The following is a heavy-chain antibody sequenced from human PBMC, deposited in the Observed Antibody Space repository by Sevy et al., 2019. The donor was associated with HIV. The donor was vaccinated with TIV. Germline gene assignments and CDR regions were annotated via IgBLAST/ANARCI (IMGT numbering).Heavy chain of an antibody. CDR2: IYGSGGAT. CDR3: AGGRYDSNGSFDAFDI. Sequence: GGSLRLSCKPSGFTFTSYAMSWVRQAPGKGLEWVSTIYGSGGATYYADSVKGRFTISRDNSKNTLYLQMNSLRIEDTAVYYCAGGRYDSNGSFDAFDIWGQGTMVTVSS. CDR1: GFTFTSYA. D-gene: IGHD3-22*01. V-gene: IGHV3-23*01. J-gene: IGHJ3*02.